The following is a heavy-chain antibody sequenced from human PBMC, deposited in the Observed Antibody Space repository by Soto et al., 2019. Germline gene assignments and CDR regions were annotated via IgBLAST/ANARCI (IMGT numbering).Heavy chain of an antibody. Sequence: EVQLVESGGGLVQPGGSLRLSCAASGFTFSSYSMNWVRQAPGKGLEWVSYISSSSSTIYYADSVKGRFTISRDNAKNSLYLQMNSLRDEDTAVYYCARAPEWNDGYGMDVWGQGTTVTVSS. J-gene: IGHJ6*02. CDR1: GFTFSSYS. CDR2: ISSSSSTI. CDR3: ARAPEWNDGYGMDV. D-gene: IGHD1-1*01. V-gene: IGHV3-48*02.